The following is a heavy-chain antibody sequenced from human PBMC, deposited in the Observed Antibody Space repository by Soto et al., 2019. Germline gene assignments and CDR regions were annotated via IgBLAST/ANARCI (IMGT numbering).Heavy chain of an antibody. CDR3: ARHGCSSTSCYPHYYYYMDV. J-gene: IGHJ6*03. Sequence: PEETLSLTCTVSGGSTSSYYWSWIRQPPGKGLEWIGYIYYSGSTNYNPSLKSRVTISVDTSKNQFSLKLSSVTAADTAVYYCARHGCSSTSCYPHYYYYMDVWGKGTTVTVSS. V-gene: IGHV4-59*08. D-gene: IGHD2-2*01. CDR1: GGSTSSYY. CDR2: IYYSGST.